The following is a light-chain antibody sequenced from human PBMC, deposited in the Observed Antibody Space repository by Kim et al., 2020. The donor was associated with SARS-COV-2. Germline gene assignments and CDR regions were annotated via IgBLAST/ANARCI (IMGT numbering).Light chain of an antibody. J-gene: IGLJ2*01. CDR2: YDT. CDR3: HVWDSGTYHVV. CDR1: NIGSKG. Sequence: SYELTQPPSVSVAPGKTARISCGGNNIGSKGVQWLQQKAGQAPVMVIYYDTSRPSGIPERFSASSSGNTATLTIRSVEAGDEADYYCHVWDSGTYHVVFG. V-gene: IGLV3-21*04.